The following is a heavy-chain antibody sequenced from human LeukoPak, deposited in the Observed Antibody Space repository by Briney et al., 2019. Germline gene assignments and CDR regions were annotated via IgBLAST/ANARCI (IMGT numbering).Heavy chain of an antibody. CDR2: ISSSSSYI. D-gene: IGHD4/OR15-4a*01. J-gene: IGHJ6*03. V-gene: IGHV3-21*01. CDR1: GFTFSIYS. Sequence: GGSLRLSCAASGFTFSIYSMNWVRQAPGKGLEWVSSISSSSSYIYYADSVKGRFTISRDNAKNSLYLQMNSLRAEDTAVYYCARERGDSMALYYYYMDVWGKGTTVTASS. CDR3: ARERGDSMALYYYYMDV.